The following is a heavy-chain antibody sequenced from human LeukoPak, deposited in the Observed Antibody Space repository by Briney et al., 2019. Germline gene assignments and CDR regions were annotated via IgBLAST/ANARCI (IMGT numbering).Heavy chain of an antibody. D-gene: IGHD5-12*01. CDR2: IYYSGST. CDR1: GGSISSYY. CDR3: ARGLRGYSGYEGAFDI. Sequence: SETLSLTCTVSGGSISSYYWSWIRQPPGKGLEWIGYIYYSGSTNYNPPLKSRVTISVDTSKNQFSLKLSSVTAADTAVYYCARGLRGYSGYEGAFDIWGQGTMVTVSS. V-gene: IGHV4-59*01. J-gene: IGHJ3*02.